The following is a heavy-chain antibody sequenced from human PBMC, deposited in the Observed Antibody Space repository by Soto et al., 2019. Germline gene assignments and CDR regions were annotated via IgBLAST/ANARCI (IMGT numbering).Heavy chain of an antibody. CDR3: AKCSFGGSYYFPFDY. CDR1: GFTFSSYA. D-gene: IGHD1-26*01. V-gene: IGHV3-23*01. Sequence: GGSLRLSCAASGFTFSSYAMSWVRQAPGKGLEWVSSISGSVTNTYYADSVRGRFTISSDNSKNTLYSQMNSLRVEDTAVYYCAKCSFGGSYYFPFDYWGQGTLVTVSS. J-gene: IGHJ4*02. CDR2: ISGSVTNT.